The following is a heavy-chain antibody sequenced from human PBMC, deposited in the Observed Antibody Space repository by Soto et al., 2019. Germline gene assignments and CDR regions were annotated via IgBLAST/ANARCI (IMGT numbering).Heavy chain of an antibody. CDR1: RFTFSDYS. CDR2: ISPRSSYI. Sequence: GGSLRLSCAASRFTFSDYSLNWVRQAPGTGLEWVSSISPRSSYIHYADSVKGRFIISRDDAENALYLQMNSLRAEDTAVYYCGTLIKTYCDDSSGYSQDYWGQGTLVTVSS. D-gene: IGHD3-22*01. CDR3: GTLIKTYCDDSSGYSQDY. V-gene: IGHV3-21*01. J-gene: IGHJ4*02.